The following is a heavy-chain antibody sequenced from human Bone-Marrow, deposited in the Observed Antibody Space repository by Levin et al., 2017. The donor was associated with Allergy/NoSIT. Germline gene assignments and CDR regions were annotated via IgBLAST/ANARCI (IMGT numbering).Heavy chain of an antibody. CDR1: GFTFGDYA. V-gene: IGHV3-49*04. Sequence: GGSLRLSCTASGFTFGDYAMSWVRQAPGKGLEWVGFIRSKAYGGTTEYAASVKGRFTISRDDSKSIAYLQMNSLKTEDTAVYYCTRVDYGDYGGAFDIWGQGTMVTVSS. CDR3: TRVDYGDYGGAFDI. D-gene: IGHD4-17*01. J-gene: IGHJ3*02. CDR2: IRSKAYGGTT.